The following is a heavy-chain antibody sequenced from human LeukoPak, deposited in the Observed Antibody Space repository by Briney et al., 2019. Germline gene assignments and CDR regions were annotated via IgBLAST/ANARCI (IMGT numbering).Heavy chain of an antibody. V-gene: IGHV4-31*03. CDR3: ARVYCGGDCYYVYYFDY. J-gene: IGHJ4*02. Sequence: PSQTLSLTCTVSGGSISSGGYYWSWIRQHPGKGLEWIGYIYYSGSTYYNPSLKSRVTISVDTSKNQFSLKLSSVTAADTAVYYCARVYCGGDCYYVYYFDYWGQGTLVTVSS. CDR1: GGSISSGGYY. D-gene: IGHD2-21*02. CDR2: IYYSGST.